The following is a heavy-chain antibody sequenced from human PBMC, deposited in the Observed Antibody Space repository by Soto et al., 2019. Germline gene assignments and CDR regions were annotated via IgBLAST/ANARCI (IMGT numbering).Heavy chain of an antibody. V-gene: IGHV4-34*01. CDR1: GGSFSGYY. CDR2: INHSGST. Sequence: NPSETLSLTXAVYGGSFSGYYWSWIRQPPGKGLEWIGEINHSGSTNYNPSLKSRVTISVDTSKNQFSLKLSSVTAADTAVYYCARGSTNCSGGSCPNYYYYYGMDVWGQGTTVTVSS. J-gene: IGHJ6*02. D-gene: IGHD2-15*01. CDR3: ARGSTNCSGGSCPNYYYYYGMDV.